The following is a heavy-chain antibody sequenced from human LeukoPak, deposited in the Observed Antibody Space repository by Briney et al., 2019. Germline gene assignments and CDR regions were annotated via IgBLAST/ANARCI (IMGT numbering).Heavy chain of an antibody. CDR3: ARGGPPGITIFGVVKDY. CDR1: GYNFTSYD. CDR2: INPNSGGT. J-gene: IGHJ4*02. D-gene: IGHD3-3*01. Sequence: ASVKVSCKASGYNFTSYDINWVRQAPGQGLEWMGWINPNSGGTNYAQKFQGRVTMTRDTSISTAYMELSRLRSDDTAVYYCARGGPPGITIFGVVKDYWGQGTLVTVSS. V-gene: IGHV1-2*02.